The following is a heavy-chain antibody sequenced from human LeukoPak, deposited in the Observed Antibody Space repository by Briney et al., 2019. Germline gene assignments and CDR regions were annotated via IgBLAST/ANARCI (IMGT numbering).Heavy chain of an antibody. J-gene: IGHJ4*02. D-gene: IGHD6-13*01. CDR3: ARGGYSSSWYTLGY. Sequence: PGGSLRLSCAASGFTFSSYGMHWVRQAPGKGLEWVAVIWYDGSNKYYADSVEGRFTISRDNSKNTLYLQMNSLRAEDTAVYYCARGGYSSSWYTLGYWGQGTLVTVSS. CDR1: GFTFSSYG. CDR2: IWYDGSNK. V-gene: IGHV3-33*01.